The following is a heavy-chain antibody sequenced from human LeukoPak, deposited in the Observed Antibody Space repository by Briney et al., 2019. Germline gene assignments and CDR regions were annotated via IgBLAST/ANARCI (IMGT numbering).Heavy chain of an antibody. CDR2: ISSSGSTI. J-gene: IGHJ4*02. CDR1: GFTFSEYY. CDR3: ARDYKYAFDN. V-gene: IGHV3-11*04. Sequence: GALRLSCAACGFTFSEYYMSWIRQAPGKGLEWVSYISSSGSTIYYADSVKGRFTISRDNAKNSLYLQMNSLRAEDTAVYYCARDYKYAFDNWGQGTLVTVSS. D-gene: IGHD5-24*01.